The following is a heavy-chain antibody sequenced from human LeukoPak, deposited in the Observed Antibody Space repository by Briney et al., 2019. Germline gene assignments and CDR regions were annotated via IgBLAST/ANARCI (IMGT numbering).Heavy chain of an antibody. Sequence: VASVKVSCKASGHTFTSYDINWVRQATGQGPEWMGWISAYNGNTNYAQKLQGRVTMTTDTSTSTAYMELRSLRSDDTAVYYCARSETKIENWFDPWGQGTLVTVSS. V-gene: IGHV1-18*01. CDR2: ISAYNGNT. CDR1: GHTFTSYD. D-gene: IGHD3-22*01. J-gene: IGHJ5*02. CDR3: ARSETKIENWFDP.